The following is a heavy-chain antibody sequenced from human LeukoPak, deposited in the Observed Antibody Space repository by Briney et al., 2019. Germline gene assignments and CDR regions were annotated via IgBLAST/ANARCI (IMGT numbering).Heavy chain of an antibody. CDR2: IYHSGST. CDR3: ARDRGPGATPTY. CDR1: GYSISSGYY. V-gene: IGHV4-38-2*02. Sequence: SETLSLTCTVSGYSISSGYYWGWIRQPPGKGLEWIGSIYHSGSTYYNPSLKSRVTISVDTSKNQFSLKLSSVTAADTAVYYCARDRGPGATPTYWGQGTPVTVSS. J-gene: IGHJ4*02. D-gene: IGHD1-26*01.